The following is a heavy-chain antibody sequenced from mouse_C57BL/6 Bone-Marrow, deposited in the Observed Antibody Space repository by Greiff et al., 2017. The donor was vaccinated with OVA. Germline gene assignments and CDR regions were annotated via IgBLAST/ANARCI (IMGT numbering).Heavy chain of an antibody. CDR3: ARRITPFDY. Sequence: EVMLLESGGGLVKPGGSLKLSCAASGFTFSSYTMSWVRQTPETRLEWVATISGGGGNTYYPDSVKGRFTISRDKAKNTLYLQMSSLRSEHTALYYCARRITPFDYWGQGTTLTVSS. CDR2: ISGGGGNT. CDR1: GFTFSSYT. V-gene: IGHV5-9*01. J-gene: IGHJ2*01. D-gene: IGHD1-1*01.